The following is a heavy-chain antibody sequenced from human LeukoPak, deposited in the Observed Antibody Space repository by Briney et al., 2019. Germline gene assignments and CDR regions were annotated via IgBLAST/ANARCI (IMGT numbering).Heavy chain of an antibody. J-gene: IGHJ4*02. CDR3: ARDWEYRGEFDY. CDR2: MNPNNGNT. CDR1: GFTFTRYD. Sequence: GASVKVSCKASGFTFTRYDINWVRQATGQGLEWMGWMNPNNGNTGYAQTFQGRVTMTRDTFTSTAYMELRSLTSEDTAVYYCARDWEYRGEFDYWGQGTLVTVSS. D-gene: IGHD6-6*01. V-gene: IGHV1-8*01.